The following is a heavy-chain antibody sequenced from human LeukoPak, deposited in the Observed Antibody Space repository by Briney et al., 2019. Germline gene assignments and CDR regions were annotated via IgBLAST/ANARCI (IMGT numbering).Heavy chain of an antibody. V-gene: IGHV4-4*02. CDR1: GGSISSSNW. CDR2: IYHSGST. CDR3: ARYASGSYFRGIDY. D-gene: IGHD1-26*01. Sequence: SETLSLTRAVSGGSISSSNWWSWVRQPPGKGLEWIGEIYHSGSTNYNPSLKSRVTISVDKSKNQFSLKLSSVTAADTAVYYCARYASGSYFRGIDYWGQGTLVTVSS. J-gene: IGHJ4*02.